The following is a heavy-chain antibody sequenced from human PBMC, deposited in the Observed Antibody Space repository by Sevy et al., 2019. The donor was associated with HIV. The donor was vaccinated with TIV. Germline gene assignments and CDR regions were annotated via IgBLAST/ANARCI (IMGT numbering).Heavy chain of an antibody. Sequence: SETLYLTCTVSGGSISSYYWSWIRQPPGKGLEWIGYIYYSGSTNYNPSLKSRVTISVDTSKNQFSLKLSSVTAADTAVYYCARVSLVPATNGMDVWGQGTTVTVSS. CDR3: ARVSLVPATNGMDV. D-gene: IGHD2-2*01. V-gene: IGHV4-59*01. J-gene: IGHJ6*02. CDR2: IYYSGST. CDR1: GGSISSYY.